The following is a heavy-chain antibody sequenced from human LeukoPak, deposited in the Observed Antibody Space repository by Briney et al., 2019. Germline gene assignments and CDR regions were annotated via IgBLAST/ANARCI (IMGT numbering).Heavy chain of an antibody. V-gene: IGHV4-38-2*02. CDR1: NYSISNSLY. D-gene: IGHD4-17*01. J-gene: IGHJ6*03. CDR3: ARGTYGYYMDV. CDR2: IYRSGST. Sequence: SETLSLTCSGSNYSISNSLYWGWLRQPPGKGLEWIGSIYRSGSTFYNPSLKSRVTISLDTSKNQFSLNMSSVTAADTAVYFCARGTYGYYMDVWGKGTTVTVSS.